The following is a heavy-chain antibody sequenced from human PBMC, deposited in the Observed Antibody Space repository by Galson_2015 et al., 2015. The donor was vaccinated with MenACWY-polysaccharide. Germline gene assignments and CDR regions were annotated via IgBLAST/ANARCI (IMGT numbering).Heavy chain of an antibody. D-gene: IGHD1-26*01. Sequence: LRLSCAASGFTFRDYYMSWMRQAPGKGLEWVSYISNSGGTIYYADSVKGRFTISRDSAKNSLYLQLTSLRAEDTALYYCARVRGSYSVDYWGQGTLVTVSS. CDR3: ARVRGSYSVDY. J-gene: IGHJ4*02. CDR2: ISNSGGTI. CDR1: GFTFRDYY. V-gene: IGHV3-11*01.